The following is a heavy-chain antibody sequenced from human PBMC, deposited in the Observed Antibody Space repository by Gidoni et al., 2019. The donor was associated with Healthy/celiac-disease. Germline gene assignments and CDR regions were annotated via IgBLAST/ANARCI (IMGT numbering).Heavy chain of an antibody. Sequence: QVTLKESGPVLVKPTETLTLTCTVSGFSLSNARMGVSWIRQPPGKALEWLAHIFSNDEKSYSTSLKSRLTISKDTSKSQVVLTMTNMDPVDTATYYCARIRLGSGWADYWGQGTLVTVSS. CDR1: GFSLSNARMG. CDR3: ARIRLGSGWADY. D-gene: IGHD6-19*01. J-gene: IGHJ4*02. CDR2: IFSNDEK. V-gene: IGHV2-26*01.